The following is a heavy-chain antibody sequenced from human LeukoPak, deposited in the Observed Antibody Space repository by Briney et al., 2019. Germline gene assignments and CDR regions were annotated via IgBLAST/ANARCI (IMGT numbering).Heavy chain of an antibody. D-gene: IGHD3-22*01. V-gene: IGHV4-59*01. Sequence: SETLSLTCTVSGGSISSYYWSWIRQPPGKGLEWIGYIYYSGGINYNPSLKSRVTISVDTSKNQFSLKLSSVTAADTAVYYCARDRWDSSGYYSLDYWGQGTLVTVSS. CDR3: ARDRWDSSGYYSLDY. CDR2: IYYSGGI. CDR1: GGSISSYY. J-gene: IGHJ4*02.